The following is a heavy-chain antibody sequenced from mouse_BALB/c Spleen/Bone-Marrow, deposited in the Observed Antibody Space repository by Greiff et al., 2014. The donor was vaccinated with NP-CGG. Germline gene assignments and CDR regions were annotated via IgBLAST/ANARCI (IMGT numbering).Heavy chain of an antibody. V-gene: IGHV1-69*01. D-gene: IGHD2-1*01. J-gene: IGHJ4*01. CDR1: GYTFTDYW. CDR3: AREGYGNSYAMDY. CDR2: IDTSDSYT. Sequence: VQLQQSGAELVMPGASVKMSCKASGYTFTDYWMHWVKQRPGQGLEWIGAIDTSDSYTSYNQKFKGKATLTVDESSSTAYMQLSSLTSEDSVVYYCAREGYGNSYAMDYWGQGTSVTVSS.